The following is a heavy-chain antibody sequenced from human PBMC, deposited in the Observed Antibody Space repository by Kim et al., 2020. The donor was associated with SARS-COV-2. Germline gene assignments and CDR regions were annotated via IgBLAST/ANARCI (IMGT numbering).Heavy chain of an antibody. CDR2: IYSGGST. CDR3: AREVKGYCSSTSCYTSYYYYGMDV. Sequence: GGSLRLSCAASGFTVSSNYMSWVRQAPGKGLEWVSVIYSGGSTYYADSVKGRFTISRDNSKNTLYLQMNSLRAEDTAVYYCAREVKGYCSSTSCYTSYYYYGMDVWGQGTTVTVSS. CDR1: GFTVSSNY. V-gene: IGHV3-53*01. J-gene: IGHJ6*02. D-gene: IGHD2-2*02.